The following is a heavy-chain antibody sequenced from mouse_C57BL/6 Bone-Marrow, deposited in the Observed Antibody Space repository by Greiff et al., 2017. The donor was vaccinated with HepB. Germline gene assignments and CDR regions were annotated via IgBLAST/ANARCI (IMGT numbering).Heavy chain of an antibody. CDR2: IYPSDSET. V-gene: IGHV1-61*01. J-gene: IGHJ2*01. CDR3: ARSDSSSHFDY. D-gene: IGHD1-1*01. Sequence: QVQLQQPGAELVRPGSSVKLSCKASGYTFTSYWMDWVKQRPGQGLEWIGNIYPSDSETHYNQKFKDKATLTADKSSSTAYMQLSSLTSEDSAVSYCARSDSSSHFDYWGQGTTLTVSS. CDR1: GYTFTSYW.